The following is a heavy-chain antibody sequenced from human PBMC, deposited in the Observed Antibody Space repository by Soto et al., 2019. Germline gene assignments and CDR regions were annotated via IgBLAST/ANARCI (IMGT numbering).Heavy chain of an antibody. V-gene: IGHV3-30*18. Sequence: HPGGSPRLSCAASGFTFSSYGMHWVRQAPGKGLEWVAVISYDGSNKYYADSVKGRFTISRDNSKNTLYLQMNSLRAEDTAVYYCAKDSSLDYWGQGTLVTVSS. CDR2: ISYDGSNK. J-gene: IGHJ4*02. CDR1: GFTFSSYG. CDR3: AKDSSLDY.